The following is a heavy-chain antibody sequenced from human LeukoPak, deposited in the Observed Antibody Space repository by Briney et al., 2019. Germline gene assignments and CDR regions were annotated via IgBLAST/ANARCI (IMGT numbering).Heavy chain of an antibody. CDR3: ARQWGDCSSTSCYSAY. D-gene: IGHD2-2*01. V-gene: IGHV5-51*01. CDR2: IYPGDSDT. J-gene: IGHJ4*02. Sequence: GESLKISCKGSGYSFASYWIAWVRQMPGKGREWMGIIYPGDSDTRYSPSFQGQVTISADKYISTAYLQWSSLKASDTAIYYCARQWGDCSSTSCYSAYWGQGTLVTVSS. CDR1: GYSFASYW.